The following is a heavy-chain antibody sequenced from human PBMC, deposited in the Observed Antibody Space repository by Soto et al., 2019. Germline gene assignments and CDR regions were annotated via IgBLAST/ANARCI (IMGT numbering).Heavy chain of an antibody. D-gene: IGHD4-17*01. CDR2: ISASNGTT. CDR1: GYTFTSYG. CDR3: ARTVTTPLVAFDI. Sequence: ASVKVSCKASGYTFTSYGISWVRQAPAQALERMGWISASNGTTNYAQTLHGRVTMTTATSTSTASMEPRSLTSDATAVYYSARTVTTPLVAFDIWGQGTMVTVSS. V-gene: IGHV1-18*01. J-gene: IGHJ3*02.